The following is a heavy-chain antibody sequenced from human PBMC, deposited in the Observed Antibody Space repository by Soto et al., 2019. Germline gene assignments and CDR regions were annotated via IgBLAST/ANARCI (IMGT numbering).Heavy chain of an antibody. D-gene: IGHD3-10*01. CDR1: GGSISSGGYY. Sequence: QVQLQESGPGLVKPSQTLSLTCTVSGGSISSGGYYWSWIRQHPGKGLEWIGYIYYSGRTYYNPSLKSRVTISVDTSKNQFSLKLSSVSAADTAVYYCARDRITMVRGAPRWFEPWGQGTLVTVSS. CDR2: IYYSGRT. CDR3: ARDRITMVRGAPRWFEP. V-gene: IGHV4-31*03. J-gene: IGHJ5*02.